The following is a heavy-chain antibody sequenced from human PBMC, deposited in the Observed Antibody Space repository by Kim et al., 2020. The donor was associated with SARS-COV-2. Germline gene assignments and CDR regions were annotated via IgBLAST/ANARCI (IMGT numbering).Heavy chain of an antibody. J-gene: IGHJ4*02. CDR2: IYPGDSDT. V-gene: IGHV5-51*01. CDR3: ARLQGNSGWYPLPTYYFDS. CDR1: GYSFTNHW. Sequence: GESLKISCKGSGYSFTNHWIGWVRQMPGKGLEWMGIIYPGDSDTRYSPSFQGQVTISADKSVRTAYLRWSSLKASDTAMYYCARLQGNSGWYPLPTYYFDSWGQGTLVTVSS. D-gene: IGHD6-19*01.